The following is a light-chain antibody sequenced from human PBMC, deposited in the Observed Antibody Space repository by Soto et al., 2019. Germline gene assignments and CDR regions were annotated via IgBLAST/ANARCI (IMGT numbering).Light chain of an antibody. V-gene: IGLV2-14*01. CDR2: EVS. Sequence: QSVLTQPASVSGSPGQSITISCTGTSSDVGAYNYVSWYQQHPGKAPKLMIYEVSNRPSGVSNRFSGSKSGNTASLTISGLQAEDEADYYCSSYTSSSTHYVFGTGTKLTVL. CDR3: SSYTSSSTHYV. J-gene: IGLJ1*01. CDR1: SSDVGAYNY.